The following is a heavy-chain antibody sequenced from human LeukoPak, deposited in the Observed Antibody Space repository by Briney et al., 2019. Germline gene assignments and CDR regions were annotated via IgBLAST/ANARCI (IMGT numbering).Heavy chain of an antibody. J-gene: IGHJ4*02. V-gene: IGHV4-4*07. CDR3: ARDPQLGPFDY. CDR2: IYTSGRT. CDR1: GGSISSYY. Sequence: NPAETLSLTCTVSGGSISSYYWSWIRQPAGKGLEWIGRIYTSGRTNYNTSLKRRVTMSVATSKKPFSLKLSSVTAADTAVYYCARDPQLGPFDYWGQGTLVTVSS. D-gene: IGHD6-6*01.